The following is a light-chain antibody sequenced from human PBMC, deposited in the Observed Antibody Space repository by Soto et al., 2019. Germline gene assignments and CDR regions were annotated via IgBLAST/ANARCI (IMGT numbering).Light chain of an antibody. CDR2: AAS. Sequence: DIQMTQSPSSLSASLGDRVTITCRASQGIGVYFAWFQQKPGKVPKLLIYAASALQSGVPSRFSGSGSGTDFTLTISSLQPEDIATYYCKKYNSAPLTFGGGTRVEIK. CDR1: QGIGVY. J-gene: IGKJ4*01. CDR3: KKYNSAPLT. V-gene: IGKV1-27*01.